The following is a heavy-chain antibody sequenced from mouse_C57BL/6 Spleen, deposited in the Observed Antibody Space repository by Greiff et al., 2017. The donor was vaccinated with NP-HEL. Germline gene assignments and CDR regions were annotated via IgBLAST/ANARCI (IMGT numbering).Heavy chain of an antibody. CDR1: GFSLTSYG. CDR3: SSYEDWFAY. V-gene: IGHV2-5*01. J-gene: IGHJ3*01. D-gene: IGHD1-1*01. Sequence: VKLQESGPGLVQPSQSLSITCTVSGFSLTSYGVHWVRQSPGKGLEWLGVIWSGGSTDYNAAFMSRLSITKDNSKSQVFFKMNSLQADDTAIYYCSSYEDWFAYWGQGTLVTVSA. CDR2: IWSGGST.